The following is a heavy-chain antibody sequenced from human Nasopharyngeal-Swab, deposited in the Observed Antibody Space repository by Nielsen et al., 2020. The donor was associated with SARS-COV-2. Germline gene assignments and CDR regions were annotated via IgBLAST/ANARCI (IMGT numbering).Heavy chain of an antibody. V-gene: IGHV3-48*01. J-gene: IGHJ4*02. CDR2: ITSGNSV. CDR1: GFTFSPYT. D-gene: IGHD2-15*01. CDR3: AKDSGLAVVAAATPAYY. Sequence: GESLKISCATSGFTFSPYTMTWVRQAPGKGLQWISYITSGNSVQYADSVRGRFTISRDNSRSTLFLQMSSLRAEDTAVYYCAKDSGLAVVAAATPAYYWGQGTLVIVSS.